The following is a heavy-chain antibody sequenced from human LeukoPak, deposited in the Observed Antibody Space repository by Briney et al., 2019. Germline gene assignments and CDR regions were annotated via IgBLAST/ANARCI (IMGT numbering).Heavy chain of an antibody. J-gene: IGHJ4*02. Sequence: GGSLRLPCAASGFTFSSYGMHWVRQAPGKGLEWVAVISYDGSNKYYADSVKGRFTISRDNSKNTLYLQMNSLRAEDTAVYYCSNSGYGSGSYYPKNFDYWSQGTLVTVSS. CDR1: GFTFSSYG. CDR2: ISYDGSNK. V-gene: IGHV3-30*18. D-gene: IGHD3-10*01. CDR3: SNSGYGSGSYYPKNFDY.